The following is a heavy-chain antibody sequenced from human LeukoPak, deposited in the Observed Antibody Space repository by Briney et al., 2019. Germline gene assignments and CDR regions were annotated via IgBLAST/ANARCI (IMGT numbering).Heavy chain of an antibody. J-gene: IGHJ4*02. CDR1: GFTFSNYL. CDR2: INSDGSST. V-gene: IGHV3-74*01. CDR3: ATELITGTAI. D-gene: IGHD1-20*01. Sequence: GGSLRLSCTASGFTFSNYLMFWVRHAPGRGLVFVSRINSDGSSTDYADSVKGRFTVSRDNAQNTLYLQMNSLRAEDTALYYCATELITGTAIWGQGTLVTVSS.